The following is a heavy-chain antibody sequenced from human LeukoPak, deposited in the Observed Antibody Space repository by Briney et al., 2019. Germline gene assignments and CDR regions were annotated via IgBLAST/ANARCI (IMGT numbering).Heavy chain of an antibody. CDR1: GFTFSSYA. Sequence: GRSLRLSCAASGFTFSSYAMHWVRQAPGKGLEWVAVISYDGSNKYYADSVKGRFTISRDNPKNTLYLQMNSLRAEDTAVYYCARAGYSSSWCDYWGQGTLVTVSS. D-gene: IGHD6-13*01. CDR2: ISYDGSNK. V-gene: IGHV3-30*01. J-gene: IGHJ4*02. CDR3: ARAGYSSSWCDY.